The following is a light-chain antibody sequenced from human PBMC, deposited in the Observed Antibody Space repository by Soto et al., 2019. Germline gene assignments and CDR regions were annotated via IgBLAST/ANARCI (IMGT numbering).Light chain of an antibody. CDR2: DAS. J-gene: IGKJ2*01. V-gene: IGKV1-5*01. Sequence: DIQMTQSPSTLSASVGDRVTITCRASQSISSWLAWYQQKPGKAPKLLIYDASSLGSGVPSRFSGSGSGTEFTLTIGSLQADDFATYYCQQDNSCMFTLGKGTKLQIK. CDR3: QQDNSCMFT. CDR1: QSISSW.